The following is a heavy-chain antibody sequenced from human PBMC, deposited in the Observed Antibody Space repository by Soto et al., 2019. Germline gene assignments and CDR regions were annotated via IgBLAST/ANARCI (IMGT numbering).Heavy chain of an antibody. D-gene: IGHD2-2*01. CDR2: INPNSGGT. Sequence: VASVKFCCKASGYTFTGYYMHWVRQAPGQVLDWMGWINPNSGGTNYAQKFQGRVTMTRDTSISAYYMELSRLRSDDTAVYYCARDNGAAAILYYYYYGMDAWGQGTTVTVSS. CDR1: GYTFTGYY. V-gene: IGHV1-2*02. J-gene: IGHJ6*02. CDR3: ARDNGAAAILYYYYYGMDA.